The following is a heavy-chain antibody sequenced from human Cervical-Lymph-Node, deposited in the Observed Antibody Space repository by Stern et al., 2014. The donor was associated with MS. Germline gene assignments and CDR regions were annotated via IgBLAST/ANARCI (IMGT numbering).Heavy chain of an antibody. CDR1: GGTFSSYT. D-gene: IGHD3-22*01. Sequence: VQLVESGAEVKKPGSSVKVSCKASGGTFSSYTISWVRQAPGQGLEWMGRIITILGIANYAQKFQGRVTITADKSTSTAYMELSSLRSEDTAVYYCAREFSGYYDSSGYYISEYYFDYWGQGTLVTVSS. CDR2: IITILGIA. CDR3: AREFSGYYDSSGYYISEYYFDY. J-gene: IGHJ4*02. V-gene: IGHV1-69*09.